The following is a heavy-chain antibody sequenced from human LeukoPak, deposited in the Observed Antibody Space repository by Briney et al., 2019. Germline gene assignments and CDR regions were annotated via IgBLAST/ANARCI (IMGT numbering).Heavy chain of an antibody. D-gene: IGHD3-22*01. J-gene: IGHJ4*02. V-gene: IGHV3-74*01. CDR3: ARYGNGYLDY. Sequence: GRSLRLSCVASEFTLSNYWMHWVRQAPGKGLVWVSRLDSSGTNAVYADSVKGRFTISRDNANNTLFLQMSSLRAEDTAVYFCARYGNGYLDYWGQGALVTVSS. CDR1: EFTLSNYW. CDR2: LDSSGTNA.